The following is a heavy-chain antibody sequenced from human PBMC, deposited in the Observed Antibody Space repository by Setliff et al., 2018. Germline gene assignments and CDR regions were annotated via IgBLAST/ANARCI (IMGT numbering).Heavy chain of an antibody. V-gene: IGHV3-11*01. CDR2: ITSSGDTM. D-gene: IGHD5-18*01. J-gene: IGHJ5*02. Sequence: GGSLRLSCAASGFTFSDYYMSWIRQAPGKGLEWVSYITSSGDTMNYADSVKGRFTISRDNAKNSLHLQMNSPRAEDTAVYYCARGHTSMAPWGQGTLVTVSS. CDR1: GFTFSDYY. CDR3: ARGHTSMAP.